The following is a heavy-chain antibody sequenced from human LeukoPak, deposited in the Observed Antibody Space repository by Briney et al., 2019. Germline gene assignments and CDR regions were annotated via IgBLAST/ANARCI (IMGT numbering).Heavy chain of an antibody. CDR2: IHDTGST. CDR3: ARFSSGCSTSSCYLTY. CDR1: GGSLSSHY. V-gene: IGHV4-59*11. Sequence: SETLPLTCSVSGGSLSSHYWSWIRQPPGKGLELIGHIHDTGSTFYNPSLRGRVTISLDTSNNQFSLKLTSMTAADTAVYYCARFSSGCSTSSCYLTYWGQGTLVTVS. D-gene: IGHD2-2*01. J-gene: IGHJ4*02.